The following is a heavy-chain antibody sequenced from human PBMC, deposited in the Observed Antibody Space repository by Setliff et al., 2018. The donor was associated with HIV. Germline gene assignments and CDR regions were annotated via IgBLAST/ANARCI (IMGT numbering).Heavy chain of an antibody. J-gene: IGHJ4*02. Sequence: GGSLRLSCAASGFTFRNYQMNWVRQAPGKGLEWVSSISSNSTYIYYADSVKGRFTISRDNAKNSLFLQMNSLRAEDTAVYYCARSSTLPWELPYFDYWGQGTLVTVSS. CDR2: ISSNSTYI. D-gene: IGHD1-26*01. V-gene: IGHV3-21*01. CDR3: ARSSTLPWELPYFDY. CDR1: GFTFRNYQ.